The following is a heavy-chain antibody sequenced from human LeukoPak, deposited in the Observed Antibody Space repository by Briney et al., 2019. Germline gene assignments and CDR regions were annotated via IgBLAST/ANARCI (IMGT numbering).Heavy chain of an antibody. D-gene: IGHD1-26*01. Sequence: GGSLRLSCAASGFTFSSCEMNWVRQTPGKGLEWVSYIDSSGTTIYYADSVKGRFISSRDNAKNSLYLQMNSLRADDTAVYYCARVSESYHDYWGQGTLVTVSS. CDR3: ARVSESYHDY. J-gene: IGHJ4*02. V-gene: IGHV3-48*03. CDR1: GFTFSSCE. CDR2: IDSSGTTI.